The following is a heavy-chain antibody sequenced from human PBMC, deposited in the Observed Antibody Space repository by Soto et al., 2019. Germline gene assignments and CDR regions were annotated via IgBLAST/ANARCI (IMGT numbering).Heavy chain of an antibody. Sequence: GASVKVSCKASGGTFSSYAISWVRQAPGQGLEWMGGIIPIFGTANYAQKFQGRVTITADESTSTAYMELSSLRSEDTAVYYCARAGVAXNVGDIVATFWENWFDPWGQGTLVTVSS. CDR3: ARAGVAXNVGDIVATFWENWFDP. V-gene: IGHV1-69*13. CDR1: GGTFSSYA. D-gene: IGHD5-12*01. CDR2: IIPIFGTA. J-gene: IGHJ5*02.